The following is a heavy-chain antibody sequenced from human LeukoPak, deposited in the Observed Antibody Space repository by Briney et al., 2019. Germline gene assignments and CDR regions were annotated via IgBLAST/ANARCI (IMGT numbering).Heavy chain of an antibody. CDR1: GYTLTSYG. Sequence: ASVKVSCKASGYTLTSYGISWVRQAPGQGLEWMGWISAYNGNTNYAQKLQGRVTMTTDTSTRTAYMELRSLRSDDTAVYYCASFSCSSTSCYSPYYYYGMDVWGQGTTVTVSS. V-gene: IGHV1-18*01. D-gene: IGHD2-2*02. CDR3: ASFSCSSTSCYSPYYYYGMDV. CDR2: ISAYNGNT. J-gene: IGHJ6*02.